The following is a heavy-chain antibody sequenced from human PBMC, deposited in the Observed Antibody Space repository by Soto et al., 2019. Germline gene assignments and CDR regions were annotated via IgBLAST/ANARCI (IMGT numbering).Heavy chain of an antibody. CDR3: ARVGGKQSYYYYGMDV. CDR1: GGSISSGDYY. V-gene: IGHV4-30-4*01. D-gene: IGHD1-26*01. J-gene: IGHJ6*02. Sequence: SETLSLTCTVSGGSISSGDYYWSWIRQPPGKGLEWIGYIYYSGSTYYNPSLKSRVTISVYTSKNQFSLKLSSVTAADTAVYYCARVGGKQSYYYYGMDVWGQGTTVTVSS. CDR2: IYYSGST.